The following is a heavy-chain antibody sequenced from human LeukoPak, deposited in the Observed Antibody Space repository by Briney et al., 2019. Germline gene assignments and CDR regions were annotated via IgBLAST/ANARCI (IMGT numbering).Heavy chain of an antibody. CDR1: GDSVSNNRAV. V-gene: IGHV6-1*01. D-gene: IGHD2-8*02. CDR3: VRSQYWRFDD. CDR2: TYYRSKWYN. Sequence: SQTLSLTCAISGDSVSNNRAVWNWIRQSPSRGLEWLGRTYYRSKWYNDYGASVKSRITVNPDTSKNQFSLQLNSVTPEDTAVYYCVRSQYWRFDDWGQGTLVTVSS. J-gene: IGHJ4*02.